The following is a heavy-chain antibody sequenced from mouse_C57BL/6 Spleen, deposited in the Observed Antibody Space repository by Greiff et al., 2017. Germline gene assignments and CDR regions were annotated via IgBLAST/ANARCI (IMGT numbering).Heavy chain of an antibody. V-gene: IGHV10-1*01. CDR3: VETLDGYSFAY. CDR1: GFSFNTYA. D-gene: IGHD2-3*01. CDR2: IRSKSNNYAT. Sequence: EVKLMESGGGLVQPKGSLKLSCAASGFSFNTYAMNWVRQAPGKGLEWVARIRSKSNNYATYYADSVKDRFTISRDDSESLLYLQMNTLKTSEAAFYYCVETLDGYSFAYWGQGTLVTVSA. J-gene: IGHJ3*01.